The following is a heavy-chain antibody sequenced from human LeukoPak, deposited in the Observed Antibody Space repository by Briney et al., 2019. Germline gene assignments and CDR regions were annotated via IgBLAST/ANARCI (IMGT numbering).Heavy chain of an antibody. V-gene: IGHV3-21*01. Sequence: GGSLRLSXAASGFTFSSYSMNWVRQAPGKGLEWASSISSSSSYIYYADSVKGRFTISRDNAKNSLYLQMNSLRAEDTAVYCCARDHGDYVIDYWGQGTLVTVSS. CDR3: ARDHGDYVIDY. J-gene: IGHJ4*02. D-gene: IGHD4-17*01. CDR2: ISSSSSYI. CDR1: GFTFSSYS.